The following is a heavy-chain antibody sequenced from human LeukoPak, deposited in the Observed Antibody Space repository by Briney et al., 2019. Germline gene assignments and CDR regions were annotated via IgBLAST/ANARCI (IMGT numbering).Heavy chain of an antibody. CDR3: ARSYYYGSGSYCFDY. Sequence: SETLSLTCTVSGGSISSYYWSWIRQPPGKGLEWIGYIYYSGSTNYNPSLKSRVTISVDTSKNQFSLKLSSVTAADTAVYYCARSYYYGSGSYCFDYWGQGTPVTVSS. CDR1: GGSISSYY. CDR2: IYYSGST. D-gene: IGHD3-10*01. V-gene: IGHV4-59*01. J-gene: IGHJ4*02.